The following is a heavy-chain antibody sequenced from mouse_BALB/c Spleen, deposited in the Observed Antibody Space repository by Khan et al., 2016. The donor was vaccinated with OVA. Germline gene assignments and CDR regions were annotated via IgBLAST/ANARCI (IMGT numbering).Heavy chain of an antibody. J-gene: IGHJ3*01. CDR3: ARLAYYYNSEGFAY. V-gene: IGHV5-6*01. CDR1: GFTFSTYG. Sequence: EVELVESGGDFVRPGGSLKLSCAASGFTFSTYGMSWVRQTPDKRLEWVATINTGGAYTYYPDSVKGRFTISRDNAKNTPYLQLSSLKSEDTAIYYCARLAYYYNSEGFAYWGQGTLVTVSA. D-gene: IGHD1-1*01. CDR2: INTGGAYT.